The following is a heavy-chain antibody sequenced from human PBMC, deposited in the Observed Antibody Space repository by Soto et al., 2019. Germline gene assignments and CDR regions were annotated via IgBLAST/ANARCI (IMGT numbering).Heavy chain of an antibody. V-gene: IGHV3-23*01. D-gene: IGHD5-12*01. Sequence: EVQLLDSGGGLVQPGGSLRLSCIASGFTLSTYAMSWVRQAPGKGLEWVSGIGGNGATTRYADSVKGRFTISRDNSKNTVYLQMINLRVEDTAVYYCAKTPYGGCDHWGRGTLVTVSS. CDR3: AKTPYGGCDH. CDR2: IGGNGATT. J-gene: IGHJ4*02. CDR1: GFTLSTYA.